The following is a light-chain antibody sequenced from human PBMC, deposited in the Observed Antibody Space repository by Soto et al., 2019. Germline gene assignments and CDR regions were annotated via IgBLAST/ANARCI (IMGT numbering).Light chain of an antibody. CDR2: GNN. CDR1: NSNIGKNY. CDR3: ATWDNTLSAEV. J-gene: IGLJ3*02. Sequence: QSVLTQPPSVSAAPGRRVTISCFGSNSNIGKNYVSWYQQLPGTAPKLLIYGNNNRHSGITDRISGSKSGTSATLGITGLQPGDEADYYCATWDNTLSAEVFGGGTKVTVL. V-gene: IGLV1-51*01.